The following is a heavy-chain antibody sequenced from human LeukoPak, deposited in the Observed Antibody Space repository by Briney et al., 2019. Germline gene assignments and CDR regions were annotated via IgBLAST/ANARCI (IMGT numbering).Heavy chain of an antibody. CDR2: INHSGST. CDR1: GGSISSYY. CDR3: ARAPYGDLRRFDY. V-gene: IGHV4-34*01. J-gene: IGHJ4*02. D-gene: IGHD4-17*01. Sequence: SETLSLTCTVSGGSISSYYWSWIRQPPGKGLEWIGEINHSGSTNYNPSLKSRVTISVDTSKNQFSLKLSSVTAADTAVYYCARAPYGDLRRFDYWGQGTLVTVSS.